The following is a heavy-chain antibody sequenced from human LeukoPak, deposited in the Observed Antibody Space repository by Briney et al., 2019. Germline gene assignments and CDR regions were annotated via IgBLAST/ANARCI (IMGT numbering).Heavy chain of an antibody. D-gene: IGHD3-10*01. CDR1: GFTFSSYE. CDR3: ARDFIFAGSGSHYYYYYYMDV. V-gene: IGHV3-48*03. Sequence: QPGGSLRLSCAASGFTFSSYEMNWVRQAPGKGLEWVSYISSSGSTIYYADSVKGRFTISRDNAKNSLYLQMNSLRAEDTAVYYCARDFIFAGSGSHYYYYYYMDVWGKGTTVTISS. J-gene: IGHJ6*03. CDR2: ISSSGSTI.